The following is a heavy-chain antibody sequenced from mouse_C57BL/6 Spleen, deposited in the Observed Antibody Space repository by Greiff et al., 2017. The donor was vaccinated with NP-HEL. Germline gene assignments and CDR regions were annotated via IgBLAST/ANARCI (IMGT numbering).Heavy chain of an antibody. J-gene: IGHJ2*01. D-gene: IGHD3-2*02. Sequence: VQLQQSGPELVKPGASVKISCKASGYAFSSSWMNWVKQRPGKGLEWIGRIYPGDGDTNYNGKFKGKATLTADKSSSTAYMQLSSLTSEDSAVYFCARGTAQATSWGQGTTLTVSS. CDR3: ARGTAQATS. CDR1: GYAFSSSW. CDR2: IYPGDGDT. V-gene: IGHV1-82*01.